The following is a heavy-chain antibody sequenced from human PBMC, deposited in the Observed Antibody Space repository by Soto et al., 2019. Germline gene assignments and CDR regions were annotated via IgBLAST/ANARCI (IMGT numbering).Heavy chain of an antibody. CDR3: ARGRYGDY. V-gene: IGHV1-18*01. Sequence: QVHLVQSGAEGKKPGASVKVSCKGSGYGFTTYGITWVRQAPGQGLEWMAWISAHKFNTNYAQKLQGRVTVTRDTSTSTAYMELRSLRSDDTAVYYCARGRYGDYWGQGALVTVSS. CDR2: ISAHKFNT. J-gene: IGHJ4*02. D-gene: IGHD1-1*01. CDR1: GYGFTTYG.